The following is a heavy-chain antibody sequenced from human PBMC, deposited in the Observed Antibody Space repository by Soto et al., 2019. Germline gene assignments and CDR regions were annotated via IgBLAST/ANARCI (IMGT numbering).Heavy chain of an antibody. D-gene: IGHD6-13*01. Sequence: SGPTLVNPTQTLTLTCTFSGFSLSTSGMCVSWIRQPPGKALEWLARIDWDDDKYSTTSLKTRLTISKDTSKNQVVLTMTNMDPVDTATYYCARTRGDSSTWYVIDYWGPGTLVTVSS. CDR2: IDWDDDK. V-gene: IGHV2-70*11. CDR1: GFSLSTSGMC. CDR3: ARTRGDSSTWYVIDY. J-gene: IGHJ4*02.